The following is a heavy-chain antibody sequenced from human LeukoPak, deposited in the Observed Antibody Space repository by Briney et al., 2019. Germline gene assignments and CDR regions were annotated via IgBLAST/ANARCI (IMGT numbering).Heavy chain of an antibody. CDR3: AKGRNYFPIDY. J-gene: IGHJ4*02. CDR2: ISGSGDNT. V-gene: IGHV3-23*01. D-gene: IGHD2/OR15-2a*01. CDR1: GFTFSSYA. Sequence: GGSLRLSCAASGFTFSSYAMSWVRQAPGKGLEWVSVISGSGDNTYYADSVRGRFTISTDNSRNTVDLQMNSLGAEDTAVYYCAKGRNYFPIDYWGQGTLVTVSS.